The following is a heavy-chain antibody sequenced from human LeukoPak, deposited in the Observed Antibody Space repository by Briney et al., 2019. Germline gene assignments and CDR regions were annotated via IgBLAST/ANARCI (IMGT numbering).Heavy chain of an antibody. CDR1: GFTFRSYW. J-gene: IGHJ4*02. CDR3: ASGLELDY. Sequence: PGGSLRLSCAASGFTFRSYWMRWVRQAPGKGLEWVANIKQDGSEKNYVDSVEGRFTISRDNAKNSLYLQMNSLRAEDTAVYYCASGLELDYWGQGTLVTVSS. CDR2: IKQDGSEK. V-gene: IGHV3-7*03.